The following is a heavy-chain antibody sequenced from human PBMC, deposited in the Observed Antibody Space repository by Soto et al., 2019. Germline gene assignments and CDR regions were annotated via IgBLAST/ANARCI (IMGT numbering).Heavy chain of an antibody. V-gene: IGHV1-69*01. CDR2: IIPIFGTA. Sequence: QVQLVQSGAEVKKPGSSVKVSCKASGGTFSSYAISWVRQAPGQGLEWMGGIIPIFGTANYAQKLQGRVTITADESTSTAYMELSSLRSEDTAVYYCARVGIVVVPAAPPVHWFDPWGQGTLVTVSS. CDR3: ARVGIVVVPAAPPVHWFDP. J-gene: IGHJ5*02. D-gene: IGHD2-2*01. CDR1: GGTFSSYA.